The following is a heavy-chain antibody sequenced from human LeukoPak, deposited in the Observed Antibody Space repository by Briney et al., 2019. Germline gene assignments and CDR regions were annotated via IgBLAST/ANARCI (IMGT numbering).Heavy chain of an antibody. V-gene: IGHV3-30-3*01. D-gene: IGHD2-2*01. CDR2: ISYDGSNK. J-gene: IGHJ5*02. CDR1: GFTFSSYA. CDR3: ARDASPHCSSTSCPNWFVP. Sequence: PGGSLRLSCAASGFTFSSYAMDWVRQAPGKGLEWVAVISYDGSNKYYADSVKGRFTISRDNSKNTLYLQMNSLRAEHTAVYYCARDASPHCSSTSCPNWFVPWGQGTLVTVSS.